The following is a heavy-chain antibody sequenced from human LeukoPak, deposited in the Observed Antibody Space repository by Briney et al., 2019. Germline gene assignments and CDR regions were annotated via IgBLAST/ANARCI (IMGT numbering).Heavy chain of an antibody. CDR2: IKQDGSEK. V-gene: IGHV3-7*05. CDR1: GFTFSSYW. J-gene: IGHJ4*02. CDR3: AREVTMVRGVGDFDY. Sequence: GGSLRLSCAASGFTFSSYWMSWVRQAPGKGLEWVANIKQDGSEKYYVDSVKGRFTISRDNAKNSLYLQMNSLRAEDTAVYYCAREVTMVRGVGDFDYWGQGTLVTVSS. D-gene: IGHD3-10*01.